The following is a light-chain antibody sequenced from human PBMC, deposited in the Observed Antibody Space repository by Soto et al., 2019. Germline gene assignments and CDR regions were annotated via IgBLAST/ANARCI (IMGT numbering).Light chain of an antibody. V-gene: IGKV3-20*01. CDR3: QHYDSERWT. CDR2: EAS. Sequence: ILITQPPATLYLSAGDRATLACRASQTVSSSLAWYQQTHGQAPRLLIYEASRIDTGIPYRFSGSGSGADFSLPISRLEPEDFEVYYCQHYDSERWTFGLGTQVDIK. CDR1: QTVSSS. J-gene: IGKJ1*01.